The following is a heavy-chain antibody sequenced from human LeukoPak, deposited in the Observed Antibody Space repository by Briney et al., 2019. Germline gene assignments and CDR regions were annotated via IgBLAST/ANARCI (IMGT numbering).Heavy chain of an antibody. CDR1: GFTFSSYA. J-gene: IGHJ4*02. Sequence: PGGSLRLSCAASGFTFSSYAMYWVRQAPGKGLEWVAVISYDGGNKNYADSVKGRFTISRDNAKNSLYLQMNSLRAEDTAVYYCARDHDPYYYDSSGYSFDYWGQGTLVTVSS. D-gene: IGHD3-22*01. V-gene: IGHV3-30*04. CDR2: ISYDGGNK. CDR3: ARDHDPYYYDSSGYSFDY.